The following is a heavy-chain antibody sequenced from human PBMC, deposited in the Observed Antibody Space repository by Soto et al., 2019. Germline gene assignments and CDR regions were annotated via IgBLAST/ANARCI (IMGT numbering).Heavy chain of an antibody. Sequence: QVQLVQSGAEVKRPGSSVKVSCKASGDTFSFYSINWVRQAPGLGLEWMGRVNPILSMSNYAQRFQGTVTMTADKSTSTAYRELSGLRSEDTAMYYCATSYGSGYRAFDYWGQGALFTVSS. J-gene: IGHJ4*02. CDR2: VNPILSMS. V-gene: IGHV1-69*04. D-gene: IGHD3-10*01. CDR1: GDTFSFYS. CDR3: ATSYGSGYRAFDY.